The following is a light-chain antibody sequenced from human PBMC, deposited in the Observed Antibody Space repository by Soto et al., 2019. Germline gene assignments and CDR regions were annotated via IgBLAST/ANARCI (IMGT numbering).Light chain of an antibody. J-gene: IGKJ5*01. V-gene: IGKV1-39*01. CDR1: QSISSY. CDR3: QQSYKMPS. CDR2: AAS. Sequence: DIQITQSPSSLSASVGDRVTITCRASQSISSYLNWYQQKPGKAPKLLIYAASSLQSGVPSRFSGSGSGTDFTLTISSLQPEDFATYYCQQSYKMPSFGQGTRLEI.